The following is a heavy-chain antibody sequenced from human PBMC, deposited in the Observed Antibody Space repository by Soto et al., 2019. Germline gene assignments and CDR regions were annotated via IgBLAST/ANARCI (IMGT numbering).Heavy chain of an antibody. CDR1: GGTFSSYA. CDR3: ARDQSLGYDSSGYYAYNWFDP. CDR2: IIPIFGTA. J-gene: IGHJ5*02. D-gene: IGHD3-22*01. Sequence: GASVKVSCKASGGTFSSYAISWVRQAPGQGLEWMGGIIPIFGTANYAQRFQGRVTITADESTSTAYMELSSLRSEATAVYYCARDQSLGYDSSGYYAYNWFDPWGQGTLVTVSS. V-gene: IGHV1-69*13.